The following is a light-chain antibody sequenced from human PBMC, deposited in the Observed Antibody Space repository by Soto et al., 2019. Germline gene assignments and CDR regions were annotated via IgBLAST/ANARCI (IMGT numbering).Light chain of an antibody. Sequence: IVMTQSPATLSVSPRERATLSCRASQSVSSNLAWYQQKPGQAPRLLIYGASTRATGIAARFSGSDSGTKFTLTIISLQSEDFELYCCQYYNNWTRKFGKGTNVEIK. CDR1: QSVSSN. J-gene: IGKJ1*01. CDR2: GAS. CDR3: QYYNNWTRK. V-gene: IGKV3-15*01.